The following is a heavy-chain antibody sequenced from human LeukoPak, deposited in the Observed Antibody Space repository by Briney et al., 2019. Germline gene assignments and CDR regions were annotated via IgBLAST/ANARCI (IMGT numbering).Heavy chain of an antibody. CDR1: GYTFTGYY. J-gene: IGHJ4*02. Sequence: GASVKVSCKASGYTFTGYYMHWVRQAPGQGLEWMGRINPNSGGTNYAQKFQGRVTMTRDTSISTAYMELSRLRSDDTAVYYCARALSTGHTEDYFDYWGQGTLVTVSS. D-gene: IGHD7-27*01. CDR3: ARALSTGHTEDYFDY. CDR2: INPNSGGT. V-gene: IGHV1-2*06.